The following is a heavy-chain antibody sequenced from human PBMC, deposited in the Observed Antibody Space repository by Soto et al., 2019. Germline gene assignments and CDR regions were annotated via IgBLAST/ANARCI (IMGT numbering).Heavy chain of an antibody. CDR1: GGSFSGYY. J-gene: IGHJ6*02. Sequence: SETLSLTCAVYGGSFSGYYWSWIRQPRGKGLEWIGEINHSGSTNYNPSLKSRVTISVDTSKNQFSLKLSSVTAADTAVYYCARGKVVGMVYYYYCGMDVWGQGTTVTVSS. V-gene: IGHV4-34*01. CDR2: INHSGST. CDR3: ARGKVVGMVYYYYCGMDV. D-gene: IGHD2-8*01.